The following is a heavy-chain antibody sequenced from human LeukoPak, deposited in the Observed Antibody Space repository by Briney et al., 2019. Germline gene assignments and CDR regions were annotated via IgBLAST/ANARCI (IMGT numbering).Heavy chain of an antibody. CDR1: GGSISSYY. CDR2: IYYSGST. D-gene: IGHD5-24*01. CDR3: ARGRDGYNFLNRGEYYYFDY. J-gene: IGHJ4*02. Sequence: SETLSLTCTVSGGSISSYYWSWIRQPPGKGLEWIGYIYYSGSTNYNPSLKSRVTISVDTSKNQFSLKLSSVTAADTAVYYCARGRDGYNFLNRGEYYYFDYWGQGTLVTVSS. V-gene: IGHV4-59*01.